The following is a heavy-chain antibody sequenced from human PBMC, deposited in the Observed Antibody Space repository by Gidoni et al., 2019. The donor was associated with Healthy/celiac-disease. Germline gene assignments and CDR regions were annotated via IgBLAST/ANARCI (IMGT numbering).Heavy chain of an antibody. J-gene: IGHJ4*02. CDR2: ISYDGSNK. D-gene: IGHD6-13*01. V-gene: IGHV3-30*18. Sequence: QVQLVESGGGVVQPGRSLRLSCAASGFTFSSYGMHWVRQAPGKGLEWVAVISYDGSNKYYADSVKGRFTISRDNSKNTLYLQMNSLRAEDTAVYYCAKDDIPRIPYPGIAAAGDYWGQGTLVTVSS. CDR1: GFTFSSYG. CDR3: AKDDIPRIPYPGIAAAGDY.